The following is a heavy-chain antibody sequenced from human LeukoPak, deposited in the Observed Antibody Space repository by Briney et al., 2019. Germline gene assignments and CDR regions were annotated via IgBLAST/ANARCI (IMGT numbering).Heavy chain of an antibody. D-gene: IGHD3-22*01. V-gene: IGHV3-23*01. J-gene: IGHJ4*01. CDR2: MSGSGGST. CDR3: ARVYYDSTGYPGGIDC. Sequence: GGSLRLSCVASGFTFNNYAMSWVRQAPGKGLEWVSAMSGSGGSTYYADSVKGRFTISRDNSKNTVYLQMNSLRPEDTAVYYCARVYYDSTGYPGGIDCWGHGTLVTVSS. CDR1: GFTFNNYA.